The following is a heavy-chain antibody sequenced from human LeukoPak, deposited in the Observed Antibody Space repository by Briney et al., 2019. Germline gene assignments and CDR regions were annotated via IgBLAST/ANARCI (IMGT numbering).Heavy chain of an antibody. V-gene: IGHV1-2*02. J-gene: IGHJ3*01. CDR3: ARGGVGAGTGAFDL. D-gene: IGHD6-19*01. CDR2: INPHSGDT. CDR1: GYTFTGYH. Sequence: ASVKGSCKASGYTFTGYHLHWMRQAPGQGLEWMGWINPHSGDTKSVQWFQGRVTMTRDTSISTAYMELSRLRSDDTAVYYCARGGVGAGTGAFDLWGQGTMVTVSS.